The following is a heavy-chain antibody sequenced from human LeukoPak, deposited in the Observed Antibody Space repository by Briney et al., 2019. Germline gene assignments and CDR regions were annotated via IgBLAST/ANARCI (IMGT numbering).Heavy chain of an antibody. V-gene: IGHV3-21*01. CDR3: ATKYSAGWLFDY. Sequence: GGSLRLSCAASGFTFSSYTTNWVRQAPGKGLEWVSSIDNDGSYIYYADSVKGRFTLSRDNAENSVHLQMTSLRAEDTAVYYCATKYSAGWLFDYWGQGTLVTVSS. CDR1: GFTFSSYT. D-gene: IGHD5-12*01. CDR2: IDNDGSYI. J-gene: IGHJ4*02.